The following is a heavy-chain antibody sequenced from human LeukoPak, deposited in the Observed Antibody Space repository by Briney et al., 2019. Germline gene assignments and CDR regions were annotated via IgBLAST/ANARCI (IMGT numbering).Heavy chain of an antibody. CDR2: ISGSGTNT. CDR1: GFTFSSYA. CDR3: AKRRHYYGSGDYYRDP. J-gene: IGHJ5*02. D-gene: IGHD3-10*01. V-gene: IGHV3-23*01. Sequence: GGSLRLFCAASGFTFSSYAMSSVRQAPGKGLEWDSSISGSGTNTYYAHSVKGRSTTSRDNSRNLLFLQMSSLRVEDTAVYYCAKRRHYYGSGDYYRDPWGPGTLVTVSS.